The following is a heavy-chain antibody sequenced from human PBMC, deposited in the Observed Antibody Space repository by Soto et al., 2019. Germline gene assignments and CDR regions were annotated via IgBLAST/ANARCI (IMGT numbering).Heavy chain of an antibody. CDR3: ARLTGFYYYYYGMDA. CDR1: GGSISSYY. Sequence: SETLSLTCTVSGGSISSYYWSWIRQPPGKGLEWIGYIYYSGSTNYNPSLKSRVTISVDTSKNQFSLKLSSVTAADTAVYYCARLTGFYYYYYGMDAWGQGTTVTVSS. V-gene: IGHV4-59*08. J-gene: IGHJ6*02. CDR2: IYYSGST.